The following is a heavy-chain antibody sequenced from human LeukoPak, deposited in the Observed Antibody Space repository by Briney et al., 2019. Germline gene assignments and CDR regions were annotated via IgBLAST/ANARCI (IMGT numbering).Heavy chain of an antibody. J-gene: IGHJ3*02. CDR1: GGSISSSSYY. CDR3: ARSAIDAFDI. Sequence: SETLSLTCTVSGGSISSSSYYWGWIRQPPGKGLEWIGSIYYSGSTYYNPSLKSRVTISVDTSKNQFSLKLSSVTAADTAVYYCARSAIDAFDIWGQGTMVTVSS. D-gene: IGHD6-25*01. CDR2: IYYSGST. V-gene: IGHV4-39*01.